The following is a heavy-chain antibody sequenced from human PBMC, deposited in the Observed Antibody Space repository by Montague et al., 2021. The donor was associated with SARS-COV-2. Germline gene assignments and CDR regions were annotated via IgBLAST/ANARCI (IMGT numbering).Heavy chain of an antibody. CDR3: AKDGATVRGLINWYFDL. CDR1: GFTFSNYA. V-gene: IGHV3-23*03. Sequence: SLRLSCAASGFTFSNYAMNWVRQAPGKGLEWVSVIFGSGSSTYYXGSXRGRFAVSRDNSKNTLYLQMNNLRAEDTAVYYCAKDGATVRGLINWYFDLWGRGTLVTVSS. D-gene: IGHD3-10*01. J-gene: IGHJ2*01. CDR2: IFGSGSST.